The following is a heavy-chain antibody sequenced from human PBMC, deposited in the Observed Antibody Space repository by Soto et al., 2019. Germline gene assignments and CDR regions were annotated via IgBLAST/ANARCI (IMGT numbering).Heavy chain of an antibody. J-gene: IGHJ5*02. CDR2: MNPNSGET. V-gene: IGHV1-8*01. D-gene: IGHD2-15*01. Sequence: QEQLVQSGAEVKKPGASVKVSCKTSGYTFTDYDINWVRQATGQGLEWIGWMNPNSGETGYAQKFQGRVHMTRSASLSTAYLELSSLRSEDTAVYYCARVAVAARPRWYNWFDPWGQGTLVTVSS. CDR1: GYTFTDYD. CDR3: ARVAVAARPRWYNWFDP.